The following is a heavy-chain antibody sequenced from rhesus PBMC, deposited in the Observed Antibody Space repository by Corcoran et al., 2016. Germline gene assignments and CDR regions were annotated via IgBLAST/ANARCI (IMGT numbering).Heavy chain of an antibody. D-gene: IGHD4-23*01. J-gene: IGHJ5-1*01. CDR3: AREIGTVTTRGRNNRFDV. CDR2: ISGSGGST. CDR1: GGSISIN. Sequence: QLQLQESGPGLVKPSETLSLTCAVSGGSISINWWIGRISGSGGSTSYNPSLKSRVTISTDTSKTQLSLKLISVTAADTAVYYCAREIGTVTTRGRNNRFDVWGPGVLVTVSS. V-gene: IGHV4-173*01.